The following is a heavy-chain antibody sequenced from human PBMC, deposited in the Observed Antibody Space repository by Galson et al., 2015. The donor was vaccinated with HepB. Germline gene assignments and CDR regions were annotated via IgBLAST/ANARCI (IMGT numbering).Heavy chain of an antibody. Sequence: SLRLSCAASKFIFSSYWMSWVRQAPGKGLEWVANIKQDGSEKYYVDSVKGRFTISRDNAKNSPYLQMNSLRAEDTAVYYCARVSYSSWSYYFYYGMDVWGQGTTVTVSS. V-gene: IGHV3-7*01. CDR2: IKQDGSEK. D-gene: IGHD6-13*01. CDR3: ARVSYSSWSYYFYYGMDV. CDR1: KFIFSSYW. J-gene: IGHJ6*02.